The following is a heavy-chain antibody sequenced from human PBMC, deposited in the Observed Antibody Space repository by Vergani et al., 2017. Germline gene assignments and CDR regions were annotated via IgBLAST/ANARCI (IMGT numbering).Heavy chain of an antibody. CDR3: ARDFGGEWYFDL. CDR2: IYHTGSA. V-gene: IGHV4-38-2*02. CDR1: AYSISSTYY. D-gene: IGHD2-15*01. Sequence: QVQLQESGPGLVKPSETLSLTCAVSAYSISSTYYWGWIRQPPGKGLEWIGNIYHTGSAYYNPSLKSRVTISVDTSKNQFSLKLSSVTAADTAVYYCARDFGGEWYFDLWGRGTFVTVSS. J-gene: IGHJ2*01.